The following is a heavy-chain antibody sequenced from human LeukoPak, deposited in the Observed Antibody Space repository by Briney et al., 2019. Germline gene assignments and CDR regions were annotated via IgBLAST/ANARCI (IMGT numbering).Heavy chain of an antibody. CDR2: INHSGST. CDR3: ARIVVITPYFDY. D-gene: IGHD3-22*01. J-gene: IGHJ4*02. Sequence: PSETLSLTCAVYGGSFSGYYWSWNRQPPGKGLEWIGEINHSGSTNYNPSLKSRVAISVDTSKNQFSLKLSSVTAADTAVYYCARIVVITPYFDYWGQGTLVTVSS. V-gene: IGHV4-34*01. CDR1: GGSFSGYY.